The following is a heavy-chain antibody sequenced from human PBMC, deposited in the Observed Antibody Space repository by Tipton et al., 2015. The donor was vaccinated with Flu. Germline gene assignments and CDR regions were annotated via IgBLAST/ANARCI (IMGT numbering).Heavy chain of an antibody. J-gene: IGHJ5*02. CDR1: GDFIRSSNYY. D-gene: IGHD4-11*01. CDR3: ARRDYTNYVSDPKSWFDP. V-gene: IGHV4-38-2*01. CDR2: TFHSGNT. Sequence: GLVKPSETLTLTCGVSGDFIRSSNYYWGWIRQPPGKGLEWIGNTFHSGNTYLNTSLKSRVTISIDTSKNQFSLKLSSVTAADTAVYYCARRDYTNYVSDPKSWFDPWGQGTLVAVSS.